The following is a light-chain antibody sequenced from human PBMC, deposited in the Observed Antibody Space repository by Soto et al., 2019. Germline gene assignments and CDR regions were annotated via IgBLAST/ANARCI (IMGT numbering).Light chain of an antibody. CDR3: SAWDASLDGYV. Sequence: QSVLTQPRSVSGSPAQSVTISCTGTSSDVGGFNSVSWYQQHPGKAPKLMIYDVTERPSGVPDRFSGSKSGTSASLAISGLQSEDEADYYCSAWDASLDGYVFGTGTKVTVL. V-gene: IGLV2-11*01. CDR1: SSDVGGFNS. J-gene: IGLJ1*01. CDR2: DVT.